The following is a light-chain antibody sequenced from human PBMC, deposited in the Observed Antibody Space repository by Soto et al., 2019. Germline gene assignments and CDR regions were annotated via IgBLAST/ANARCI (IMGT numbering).Light chain of an antibody. CDR2: GNS. J-gene: IGLJ2*01. V-gene: IGLV1-40*01. Sequence: QSVLTQPPSVSGAPGQRVTISCTGSSSHIRAGYDVHWYQQLPGTAPKLLIYGNSNRPSGVPDRFSGSKSGTSASLAITGLRAEDEADYYCQSYDSGPGGFGVFGGGTKLTVL. CDR3: QSYDSGPGGFGV. CDR1: SSHIRAGYD.